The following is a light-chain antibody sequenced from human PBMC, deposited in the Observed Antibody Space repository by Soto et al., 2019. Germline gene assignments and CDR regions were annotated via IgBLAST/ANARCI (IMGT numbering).Light chain of an antibody. Sequence: EIVLTQSPGTLSLSPGERGTLSCRASQSVSSNYLAWYQQKPGQDPRLLIYSAFSRATGIPDRFSGSGSGTDFPLTSSRLEPDDFAVYYCQYYGSSPWTFGQGTQVEIK. V-gene: IGKV3-20*01. CDR2: SAF. CDR3: QYYGSSPWT. J-gene: IGKJ1*01. CDR1: QSVSSNY.